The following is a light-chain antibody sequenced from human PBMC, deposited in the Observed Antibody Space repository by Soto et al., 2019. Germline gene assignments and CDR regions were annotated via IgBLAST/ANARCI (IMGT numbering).Light chain of an antibody. CDR1: QSVSSY. J-gene: IGKJ4*01. Sequence: EIVLTQSPATLSLSPGERATLSCRASQSVSSYLAWYQQKPGQAPRLLIYDASNRATGIPARFSGSRSGTDFTLTISSLEREDFSVYYRQQRGNFGGGTKVEI. V-gene: IGKV3-11*01. CDR3: QQRGN. CDR2: DAS.